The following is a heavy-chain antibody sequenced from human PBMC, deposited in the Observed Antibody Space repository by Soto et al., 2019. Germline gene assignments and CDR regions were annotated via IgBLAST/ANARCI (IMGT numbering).Heavy chain of an antibody. V-gene: IGHV3-48*02. J-gene: IGHJ6*02. CDR3: ARDWTYCSGGSCYYGMDV. CDR1: GFSFSAYR. Sequence: VGSLRLSCAASGFSFSAYRMNWVRQAPGKGLEWVSYISSSSSSMYYAGSVKGRFTISRDNAQNALFLQMNSLTDEDTAVYYCARDWTYCSGGSCYYGMDVWGQGTTVTVSS. D-gene: IGHD2-15*01. CDR2: ISSSSSSM.